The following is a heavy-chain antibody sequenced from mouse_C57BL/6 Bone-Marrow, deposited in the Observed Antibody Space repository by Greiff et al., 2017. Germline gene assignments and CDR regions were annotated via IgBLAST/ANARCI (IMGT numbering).Heavy chain of an antibody. Sequence: VQLQQSGAELVRPGASVKLSCTASGFNIKDDYMHWVKQRPEQGLEWIGWIDPENGYTEYASKFQGKATITADTSSNTAYLQLSSLTSDDTAFYYCTSIYYDYDYSMDYWGQGTSVTVSS. V-gene: IGHV14-4*01. D-gene: IGHD2-4*01. CDR1: GFNIKDDY. CDR2: IDPENGYT. CDR3: TSIYYDYDYSMDY. J-gene: IGHJ4*01.